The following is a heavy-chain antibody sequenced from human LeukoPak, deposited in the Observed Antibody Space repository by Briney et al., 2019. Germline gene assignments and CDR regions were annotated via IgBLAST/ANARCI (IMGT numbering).Heavy chain of an antibody. V-gene: IGHV1-46*01. CDR1: GYTFTSYY. CDR3: ARDYYGDREDYYFDY. D-gene: IGHD4-17*01. Sequence: ASVKVSCKASGYTFTSYYMHWVRQAPGQGLEWMGIINPSGGSTSYAQKFQGRVTMTRDTSTSTVYMELSSLRSEDTAVYYCARDYYGDREDYYFDYWGQGTLVTVSS. J-gene: IGHJ4*02. CDR2: INPSGGST.